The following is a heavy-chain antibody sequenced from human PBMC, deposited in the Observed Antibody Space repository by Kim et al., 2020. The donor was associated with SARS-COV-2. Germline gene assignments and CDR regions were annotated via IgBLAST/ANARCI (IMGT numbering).Heavy chain of an antibody. CDR3: ARGGVFSGWPMPRLYGMDV. CDR1: GGSISSSSYY. D-gene: IGHD6-19*01. V-gene: IGHV4-39*07. Sequence: SETLSLTCTVSGGSISSSSYYWGWIRQPPGKGLEWIGSIYYSGSTYYNPSLKSRVTISVDTSKNQFSLKLSSVTAADTAVYYCARGGVFSGWPMPRLYGMDVWGQGTTVTISS. CDR2: IYYSGST. J-gene: IGHJ6*02.